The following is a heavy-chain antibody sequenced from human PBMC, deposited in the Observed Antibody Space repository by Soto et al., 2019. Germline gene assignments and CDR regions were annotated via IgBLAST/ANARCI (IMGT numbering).Heavy chain of an antibody. Sequence: GASLKISCKGSGYSFTSYWIGWVRQMPGKGLEWMGIIYPGDSDTRYSPSFQGQVTISADKSISTAYLQWSSLKASDTAMYYCAIVGISARLPQARMLNYWGQGTLVTVSS. CDR3: AIVGISARLPQARMLNY. V-gene: IGHV5-51*01. D-gene: IGHD6-6*01. CDR1: GYSFTSYW. J-gene: IGHJ4*02. CDR2: IYPGDSDT.